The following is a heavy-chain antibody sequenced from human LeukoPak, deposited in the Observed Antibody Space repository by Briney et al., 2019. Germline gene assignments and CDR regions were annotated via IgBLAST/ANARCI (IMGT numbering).Heavy chain of an antibody. V-gene: IGHV3-23*01. CDR3: AKTWSSIWSYFDY. D-gene: IGHD6-13*01. CDR2: LSGSGANT. Sequence: GGSLRLSCAASGFALTTNAVSWVRXAPGKXXEWVSTLSGSGANTYYADSVKGRFTISRDNSQNTLYLQMNSLRAEDTAVYYCAKTWSSIWSYFDYWGQGTLVTVSS. CDR1: GFALTTNA. J-gene: IGHJ4*02.